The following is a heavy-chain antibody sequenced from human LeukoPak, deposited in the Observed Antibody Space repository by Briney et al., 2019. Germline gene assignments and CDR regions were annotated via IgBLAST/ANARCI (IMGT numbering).Heavy chain of an antibody. CDR3: ARREERYDILTGYPRRDAFDI. J-gene: IGHJ3*02. V-gene: IGHV4-59*08. D-gene: IGHD3-9*01. Sequence: SETLSLTCTVSGGSISSYYWSWLRQPPPKGLEWIGYIYYSGSTNYNPSLKSRVTISVDTSKNQFSLKLSSVTAADTAVYYCARREERYDILTGYPRRDAFDIWGQGTMVTVSS. CDR2: IYYSGST. CDR1: GGSISSYY.